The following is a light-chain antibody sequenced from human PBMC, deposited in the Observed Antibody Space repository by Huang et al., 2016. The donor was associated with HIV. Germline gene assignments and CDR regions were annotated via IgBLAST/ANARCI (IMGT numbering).Light chain of an antibody. CDR2: AAS. CDR3: QQYNSYSPLT. V-gene: IGKV1-5*01. CDR1: QTISSW. Sequence: DIQMIQSPATLSASVGDRITITCRASQTISSWLAWYQQKPGKAPNLQIYAASSLQSGISSRFSGGVSGTDFTLTISSLQPDDVATYYCQQYNSYSPLTFGGGTKVEI. J-gene: IGKJ4*01.